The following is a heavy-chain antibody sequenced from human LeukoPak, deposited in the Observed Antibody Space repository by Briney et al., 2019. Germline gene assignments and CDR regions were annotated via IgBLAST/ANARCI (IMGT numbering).Heavy chain of an antibody. CDR3: ARHEVTMVRGAQDWFDP. D-gene: IGHD3-10*01. CDR1: GCSISSYY. J-gene: IGHJ5*02. V-gene: IGHV4-59*08. Sequence: SETLSLTYTVSGCSISSYYWSWIRQPPGKGLEWIGYIYYSGSTNYNPSLKSRVTISVDTSKNQFSLKLSSVTAADTAVYYCARHEVTMVRGAQDWFDPWGQGTLVTVSS. CDR2: IYYSGST.